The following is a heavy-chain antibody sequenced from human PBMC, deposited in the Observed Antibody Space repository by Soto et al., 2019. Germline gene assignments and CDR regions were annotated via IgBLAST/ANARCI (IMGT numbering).Heavy chain of an antibody. Sequence: PGGSLRLSCAASGFTFSSHGMHWVRQAPGKGLEWVAVIWDDGSDKYYADSVKGRFSISRDNSKNTLSLQMNSLRAEDTAVYYCARDNNGDLGYYFDYWGQGILVTVSS. D-gene: IGHD1-7*01. CDR3: ARDNNGDLGYYFDY. J-gene: IGHJ4*02. V-gene: IGHV3-33*01. CDR2: IWDDGSDK. CDR1: GFTFSSHG.